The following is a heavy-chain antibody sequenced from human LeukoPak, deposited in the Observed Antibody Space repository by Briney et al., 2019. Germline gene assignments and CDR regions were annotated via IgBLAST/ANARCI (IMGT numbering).Heavy chain of an antibody. D-gene: IGHD3-22*01. CDR1: GDSIYNNY. V-gene: IGHV4-59*01. J-gene: IGHJ4*02. Sequence: SETLSLTCTVSGDSIYNNYWGWIRQSPGKGLEWIAYFYSRGTGTTDYNPSLESRVTVSVDTFSQFSLKLSSVTAADTAVYYCARGGSSRGYYLYYFDYWGQGTLVTVSS. CDR2: FYSRGTGTT. CDR3: ARGGSSRGYYLYYFDY.